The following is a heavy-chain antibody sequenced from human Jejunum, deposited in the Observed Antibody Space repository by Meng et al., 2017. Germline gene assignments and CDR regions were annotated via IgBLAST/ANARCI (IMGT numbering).Heavy chain of an antibody. CDR1: GYNFTNYW. J-gene: IGHJ4*02. D-gene: IGHD6-19*01. CDR3: ARRAGYRSGWYGFPDY. CDR2: IYPCDSDT. V-gene: IGHV5-51*01. Sequence: GESLKISCQGSGYNFTNYWIGWVRQMPGKGLEWMGNIYPCDSDTRYSPSFQGQVTIAADKSISTAYLQWSSLKAADTAIYYCARRAGYRSGWYGFPDYWGQGTLVTVSS.